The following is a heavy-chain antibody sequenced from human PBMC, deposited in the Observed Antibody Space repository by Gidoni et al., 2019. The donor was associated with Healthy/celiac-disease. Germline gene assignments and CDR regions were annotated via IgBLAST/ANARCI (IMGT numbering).Heavy chain of an antibody. D-gene: IGHD1-26*01. CDR3: ARQLWAYSGSYTHNWFDP. CDR2: IYSSGSP. V-gene: IGHV4-39*01. J-gene: IGHJ5*02. CDR1: GASIGRSSSY. Sequence: LHLQASGPGLVTPSETLSPTSTVSGASIGRSSSYWGWSRQPPGKGLEWIGSIYSSGSPYNNPSLKSRVTISVDTSKNQFSLKLSSVTAADTAVYDCARQLWAYSGSYTHNWFDPWGQGTLVTVSS.